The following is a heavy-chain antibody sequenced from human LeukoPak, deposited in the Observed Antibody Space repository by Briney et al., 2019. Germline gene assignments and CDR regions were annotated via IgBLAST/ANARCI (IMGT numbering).Heavy chain of an antibody. CDR3: ARNEDYYDSSGYLNWFDP. CDR1: GGTFSSYA. J-gene: IGHJ5*02. Sequence: GSSVKVSCKASGGTFSSYAISWVRQAPGQGLEWMGRIIPIFGTANYAQKFQGRVTITTDESTSTAYMELSSLRSEDTAVYYCARNEDYYDSSGYLNWFDPWGQGTLVTVSS. V-gene: IGHV1-69*05. CDR2: IIPIFGTA. D-gene: IGHD3-22*01.